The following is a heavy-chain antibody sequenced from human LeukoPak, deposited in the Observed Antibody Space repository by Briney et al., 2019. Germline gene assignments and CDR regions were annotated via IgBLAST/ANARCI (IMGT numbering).Heavy chain of an antibody. CDR3: AREGMAHRAFDY. D-gene: IGHD5-24*01. CDR2: INSDGSST. V-gene: IGHV3-74*01. J-gene: IGHJ4*02. CDR1: GFPFSSLL. Sequence: WGSPSLSCSASGFPFSSLLMHWVRPAPGEGLGWVSRINSDGSSTSYADSVKGRFTISRDDAKNTLYLQMNSLRAEDTAVYYCAREGMAHRAFDYWGQGTLVTVSS.